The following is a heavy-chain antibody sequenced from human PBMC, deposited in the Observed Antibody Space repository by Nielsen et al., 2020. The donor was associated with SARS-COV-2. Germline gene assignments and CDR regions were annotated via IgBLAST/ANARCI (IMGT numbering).Heavy chain of an antibody. CDR2: IYYSGST. D-gene: IGHD2-2*02. J-gene: IGHJ5*02. CDR1: GGSISSGDYY. V-gene: IGHV4-30-4*01. CDR3: ARDSTAAIGGAWFDT. Sequence: SETLSLTCTVSGGSISSGDYYWSWIRQPPGKGLEWIGNIYYSGSTFYNPSVKSHFTMSLDTSKNQFSLNVTSVTAADTAVYYCARDSTAAIGGAWFDTWGQGTLVTVSS.